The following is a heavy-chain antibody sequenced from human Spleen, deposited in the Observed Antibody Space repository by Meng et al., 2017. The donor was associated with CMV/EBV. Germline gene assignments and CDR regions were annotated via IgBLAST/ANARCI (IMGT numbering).Heavy chain of an antibody. J-gene: IGHJ4*02. V-gene: IGHV3-7*03. CDR3: TSWYSSSWYEGY. Sequence: GESLKISCAASGFTFSTYWMTWVRQAPGKGLEWVANIKEDGGEKYYVDSVKGRFTISRDNAKSSLYLQMNSLKTEDTAVYYCTSWYSSSWYEGYWGQGTLVTVSS. CDR2: IKEDGGEK. CDR1: GFTFSTYW. D-gene: IGHD6-13*01.